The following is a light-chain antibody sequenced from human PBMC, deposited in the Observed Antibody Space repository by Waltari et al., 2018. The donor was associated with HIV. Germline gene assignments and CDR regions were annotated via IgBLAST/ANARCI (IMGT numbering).Light chain of an antibody. CDR2: LGS. CDR1: QSLLHSNGYNY. V-gene: IGKV2-28*01. J-gene: IGKJ5*01. Sequence: IVMTQSPLSLPVTPGEPASISCRSSQSLLHSNGYNYLDWYLQKPGQSPQVLMYLGSSRASGVPDRFSGSGSGTYFTLKISRVEAEDVGLYYCMQALQTPITFGQGTRLEIK. CDR3: MQALQTPIT.